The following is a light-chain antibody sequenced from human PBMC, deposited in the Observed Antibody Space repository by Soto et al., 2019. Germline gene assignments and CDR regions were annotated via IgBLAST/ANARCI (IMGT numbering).Light chain of an antibody. CDR1: QSISRW. CDR2: DAS. CDR3: QQYNSYST. Sequence: DIQMTQSPSSLSASVGDRVTITCRARQSISRWLAWYQQKPGKAPKLLIYDASSLESGVPSRFSGSGSGTEFTLTISGLQPDDFATYYCQQYNSYSTFGQGTKVDIK. J-gene: IGKJ1*01. V-gene: IGKV1-5*01.